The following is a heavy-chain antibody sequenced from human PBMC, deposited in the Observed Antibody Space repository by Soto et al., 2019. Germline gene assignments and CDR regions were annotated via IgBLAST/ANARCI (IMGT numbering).Heavy chain of an antibody. D-gene: IGHD2-15*01. CDR3: ARADSVVYYGMDV. CDR2: IYYSGST. J-gene: IGHJ6*02. CDR1: GGSVSSGSYY. Sequence: PSETLSLTCTVSGGSVSSGSYYWSWIRQPPGKGLEWIGYIYYSGSTNYNPSLKSRVTISVDTSKNQFSLKLSSVTAADTAVYYCARADSVVYYGMDVWGQGTTVTVSS. V-gene: IGHV4-61*01.